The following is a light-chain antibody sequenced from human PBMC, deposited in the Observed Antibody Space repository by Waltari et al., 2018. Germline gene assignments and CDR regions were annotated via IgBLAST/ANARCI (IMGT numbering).Light chain of an antibody. CDR3: QQHADYPLT. V-gene: IGKV1-16*01. J-gene: IGKJ4*01. CDR1: QGVNNF. CDR2: GSS. Sequence: DIQMTQSPSSLSASVGDTVTITCRASQGVNNFLVWLQQRPGKAPKSLIYGSSTLQSGVPSRFSGSXYGTDFTLTISSLQPEDIATYYCQQHADYPLTFGGGTRVEIK.